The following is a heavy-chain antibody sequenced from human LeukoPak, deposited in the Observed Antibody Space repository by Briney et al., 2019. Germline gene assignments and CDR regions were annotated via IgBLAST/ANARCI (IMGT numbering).Heavy chain of an antibody. Sequence: ASVKVSCKASGYTFTGYYMHWVRQAPGQGLEWMGWINPNSGGTNYAQKFQGRVTMTRDTSISTAYMELSRLRSDDTAVYYCARVPLAYSGSYTFDYWGQGTLVTVSS. CDR2: INPNSGGT. CDR3: ARVPLAYSGSYTFDY. V-gene: IGHV1-2*02. D-gene: IGHD6-13*01. CDR1: GYTFTGYY. J-gene: IGHJ4*02.